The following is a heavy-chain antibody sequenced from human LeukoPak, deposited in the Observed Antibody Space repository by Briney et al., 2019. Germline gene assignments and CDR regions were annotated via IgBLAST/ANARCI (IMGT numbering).Heavy chain of an antibody. V-gene: IGHV4-39*01. CDR2: IYYSGST. CDR3: AKQIYYYYYMDV. CDR1: GGSLSSSSYY. Sequence: SETLSLTCTVSGGSLSSSSYYSGWIRQPPGKGLEWIGSIYYSGSTYYNPSLKSRVTISVDTSKNQFSLKLSSVTAADTAVYYCAKQIYYYYYMDVWGKGTTVTVSS. J-gene: IGHJ6*03.